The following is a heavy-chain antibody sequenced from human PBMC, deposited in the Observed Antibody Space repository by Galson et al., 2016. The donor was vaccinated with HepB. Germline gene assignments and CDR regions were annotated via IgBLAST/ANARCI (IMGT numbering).Heavy chain of an antibody. CDR2: ISDSGERT. Sequence: SLRLSCAASGLTFSGFAMTWVRQAPGKGLEWVSVISDSGERTHYADSVKGRFTISRDNSKRTLYLQLNSLRVEDTAIYYCAKAGFFNGASCPLEYWGQGTLVTVSS. CDR3: AKAGFFNGASCPLEY. J-gene: IGHJ4*02. CDR1: GLTFSGFA. D-gene: IGHD2-8*01. V-gene: IGHV3-23*01.